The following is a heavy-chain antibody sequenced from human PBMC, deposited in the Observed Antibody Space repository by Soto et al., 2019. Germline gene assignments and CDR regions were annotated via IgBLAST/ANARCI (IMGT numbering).Heavy chain of an antibody. D-gene: IGHD3-9*01. CDR3: ARDLRCCGLDV. CDR1: GASMRSYS. Sequence: SETLSLTCNVSGASMRSYSLTWMRLSPGKGLEWIGDIFYSGSSNLNPSLRSRLSISIDTSKNKFSLMLKSVTAADTAVYYCARDLRCCGLDVWGQGTTVTVSS. CDR2: IFYSGSS. J-gene: IGHJ6*02. V-gene: IGHV4-59*01.